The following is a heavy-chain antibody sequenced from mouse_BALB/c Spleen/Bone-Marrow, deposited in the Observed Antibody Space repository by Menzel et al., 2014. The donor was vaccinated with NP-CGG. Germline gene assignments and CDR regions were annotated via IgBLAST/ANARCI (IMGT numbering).Heavy chain of an antibody. CDR3: ARGRFAY. J-gene: IGHJ3*01. Sequence: EVKLVESGPELVKPGASVKISRKTSGYTFTEYTIHWVKQSHGKSLEWIGNINPNIGGTTYNQKFKGKATLTVDMSFSTAYMDLRSLTSEDSAVYYCARGRFAYWGQGTLVTVSA. CDR2: INPNIGGT. V-gene: IGHV1-18*01. CDR1: GYTFTEYT.